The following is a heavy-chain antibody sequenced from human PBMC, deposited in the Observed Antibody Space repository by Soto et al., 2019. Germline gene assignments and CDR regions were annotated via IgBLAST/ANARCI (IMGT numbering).Heavy chain of an antibody. V-gene: IGHV5-51*01. D-gene: IGHD6-13*01. CDR1: GYSFTSYW. Sequence: PGESLKISCKGSGYSFTSYWIGWVRQMPGKGLEWMGIIYPGDSDTRYSPSFQGQVTISADKSISTAYLQWSSLKASDTAMYYCARFRSRLPTIAAAGLLFDYWGQGTLVNVSS. CDR2: IYPGDSDT. CDR3: ARFRSRLPTIAAAGLLFDY. J-gene: IGHJ4*02.